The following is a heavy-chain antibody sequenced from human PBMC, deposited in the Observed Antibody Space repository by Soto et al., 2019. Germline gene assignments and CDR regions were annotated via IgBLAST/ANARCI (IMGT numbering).Heavy chain of an antibody. Sequence: PGGSLRLSCAASGFTFDSFAMTWVRQAPGKGLEWVSAISASGGSTYYADSVKGRFTISRDSSKNTLYLQMNSLRAEDTAVYYCARGAVTPGSWGQGTLVTVS. CDR1: GFTFDSFA. CDR3: ARGAVTPGS. CDR2: ISASGGST. V-gene: IGHV3-23*01. D-gene: IGHD3-10*01. J-gene: IGHJ5*02.